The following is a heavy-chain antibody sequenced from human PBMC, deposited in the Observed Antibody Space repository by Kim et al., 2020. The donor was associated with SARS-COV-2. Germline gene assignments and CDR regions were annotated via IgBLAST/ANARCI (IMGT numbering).Heavy chain of an antibody. CDR3: ARGRPVWSGYYYWFDP. CDR2: INHSGST. J-gene: IGHJ5*02. V-gene: IGHV4-34*01. Sequence: SETLSLTCAVYGGSFSGYYWSWIRQPPGKGLEWIGEINHSGSTNYNPSLKSRVTISVDTSKNQFSLKLSSVTAADTAVYYCARGRPVWSGYYYWFDPWGQGTLVTVSS. CDR1: GGSFSGYY. D-gene: IGHD3-3*01.